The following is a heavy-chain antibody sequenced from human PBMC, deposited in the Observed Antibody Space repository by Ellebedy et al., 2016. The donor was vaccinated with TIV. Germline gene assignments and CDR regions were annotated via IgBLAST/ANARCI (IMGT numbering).Heavy chain of an antibody. CDR3: ARIHVRGPRYFDL. CDR1: GYYISSSNW. V-gene: IGHV4-28*01. Sequence: LRLSXAVSGYYISSSNWWGWIRQPPGKGLEWIGYIYYSGSTYYNPSLKSRVTMSVDTSKNQFSLKLSSVTAVDTAVYYCARIHVRGPRYFDLWGRGTLVTVSS. CDR2: IYYSGST. J-gene: IGHJ2*01. D-gene: IGHD3-3*01.